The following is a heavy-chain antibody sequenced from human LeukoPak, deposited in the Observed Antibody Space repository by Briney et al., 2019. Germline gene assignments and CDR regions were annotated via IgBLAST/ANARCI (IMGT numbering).Heavy chain of an antibody. CDR1: GYTFTSYD. Sequence: ASVNVSRKASGYTFTSYDINWVRQATGQGLEWMGWMNPNSGNTGYAQKFQGRVTMTRNTSITTAYMELSSLRSEDTGMYYCARNGPSEDDAFDIWGQGTMVTLSS. CDR2: MNPNSGNT. CDR3: ARNGPSEDDAFDI. D-gene: IGHD2-8*01. J-gene: IGHJ3*02. V-gene: IGHV1-8*01.